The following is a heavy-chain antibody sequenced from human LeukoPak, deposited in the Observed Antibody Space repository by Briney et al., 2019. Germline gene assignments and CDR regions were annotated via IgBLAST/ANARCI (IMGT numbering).Heavy chain of an antibody. D-gene: IGHD3-22*01. CDR2: MYLSGTT. CDR1: GDSINSLDL. CDR3: AGLVGRYSSGLYYYYFDY. J-gene: IGHJ4*02. V-gene: IGHV4-4*02. Sequence: SETLSLTCTVSGDSINSLDLWSWVRQPPGKGLEWIGEMYLSGTTHSNPSVKSRVTISIDKSKNQFFLNLSSVTAADTAVYYYAGLVGRYSSGLYYYYFDYWGQGTLVTVSS.